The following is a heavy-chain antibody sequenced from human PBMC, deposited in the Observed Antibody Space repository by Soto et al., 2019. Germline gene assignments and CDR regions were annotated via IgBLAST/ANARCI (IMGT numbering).Heavy chain of an antibody. J-gene: IGHJ6*02. CDR1: GFTFSNAW. CDR2: IKSKTDGGTT. CDR3: TTDHITMVRGVTYYYYYSMDV. Sequence: PVGSLRLSCAASGFTFSNAWMSWVRQAPGKGLEWVGRIKSKTDGGTTDYAAPVKGRFTISRDDSKNTLYLQMNSLKTEDTAVYYCTTDHITMVRGVTYYYYYSMDVWGQGTTVTVSS. V-gene: IGHV3-15*01. D-gene: IGHD3-10*01.